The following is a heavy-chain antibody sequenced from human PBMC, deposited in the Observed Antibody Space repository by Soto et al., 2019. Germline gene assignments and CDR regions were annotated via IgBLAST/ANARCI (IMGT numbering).Heavy chain of an antibody. D-gene: IGHD3-3*01. Sequence: ASVKVSCKASGYTFTNYGIIWVRQAPGQGLEWMGRISAYNGNTNYAQKLQGRVTMTTDTSTSTAYMELRSLRSDDTAVYYCARVTIFGVVTLGYYYGMDVWGQGTTVTVSS. V-gene: IGHV1-18*01. J-gene: IGHJ6*02. CDR2: ISAYNGNT. CDR1: GYTFTNYG. CDR3: ARVTIFGVVTLGYYYGMDV.